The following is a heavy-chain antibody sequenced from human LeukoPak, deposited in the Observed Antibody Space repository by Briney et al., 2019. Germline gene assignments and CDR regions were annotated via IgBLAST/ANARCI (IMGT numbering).Heavy chain of an antibody. J-gene: IGHJ4*02. CDR3: ARGGHYVWGSYRPTYYFDY. Sequence: SVKVSYRASGGTFSSYAISWVRQAPGQGLEWMGGIIPIFGTANYAQKFQGRVTITADESTSTAYMELSSLRSEDTAVYYCARGGHYVWGSYRPTYYFDYWGQGTLVTVSS. CDR2: IIPIFGTA. CDR1: GGTFSSYA. D-gene: IGHD3-16*02. V-gene: IGHV1-69*13.